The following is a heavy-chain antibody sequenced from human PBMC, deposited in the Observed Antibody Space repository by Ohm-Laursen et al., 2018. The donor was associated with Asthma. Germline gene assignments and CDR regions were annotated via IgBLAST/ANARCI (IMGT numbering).Heavy chain of an antibody. D-gene: IGHD6-13*01. CDR1: GYTFSRYS. V-gene: IGHV3-21*04. CDR2: ISTASSFI. CDR3: AKDQLSYSSSWYWFDP. Sequence: SLRLSCAASGYTFSRYSIHWVRQIPGKGLEWVASISTASSFIYYADSVRGRFTISRDNAKNSLYLQMNSLRAEDTALYYCAKDQLSYSSSWYWFDPWGQGTLVTVSS. J-gene: IGHJ5*02.